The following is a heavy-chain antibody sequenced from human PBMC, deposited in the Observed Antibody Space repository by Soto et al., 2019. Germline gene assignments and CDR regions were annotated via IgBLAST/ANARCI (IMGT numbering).Heavy chain of an antibody. CDR3: ARGLDCTNGVCYILFDY. V-gene: IGHV4-59*01. Sequence: PSETLSLTCTVSGGSISSYYWSWIRQPPGKGLEWIGYIYYSGSTNYNPSLKSRVTISVDTSKNQFSLKLSSVTAADTAVYYCARGLDCTNGVCYILFDYRAQRTLVTVSS. CDR2: IYYSGST. D-gene: IGHD2-8*01. J-gene: IGHJ4*02. CDR1: GGSISSYY.